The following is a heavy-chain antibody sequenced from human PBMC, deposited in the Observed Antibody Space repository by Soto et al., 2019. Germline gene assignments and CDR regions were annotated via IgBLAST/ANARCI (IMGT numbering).Heavy chain of an antibody. V-gene: IGHV5-51*03. Sequence: EVQLVQSGAEVKKPGESLKISCKVSGYTFTSYWTGWVRQMPGKGLEWMGLIYPGDSDTRYSPSFRGHVTISADKSINTAYLQWSSLEASDTAMYYCVRRYYGSDSYYFDYWGQGPLVTVSS. J-gene: IGHJ4*02. CDR1: GYTFTSYW. D-gene: IGHD3-10*01. CDR3: VRRYYGSDSYYFDY. CDR2: IYPGDSDT.